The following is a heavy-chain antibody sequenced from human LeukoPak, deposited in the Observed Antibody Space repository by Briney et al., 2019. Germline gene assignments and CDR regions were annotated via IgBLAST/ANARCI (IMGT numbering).Heavy chain of an antibody. Sequence: GGSLRLSCGVWGFTFSSYWMSGVRRARGKGLEWVASIKQEGSEIYYVDSVKGRFTISRDNAKTSLYLQMNSLRADDTAVYKCARDLGSYRHFFDYWGQGTLVTVSS. D-gene: IGHD3-10*01. CDR3: ARDLGSYRHFFDY. CDR2: IKQEGSEI. V-gene: IGHV3-7*01. J-gene: IGHJ4*02. CDR1: GFTFSSYW.